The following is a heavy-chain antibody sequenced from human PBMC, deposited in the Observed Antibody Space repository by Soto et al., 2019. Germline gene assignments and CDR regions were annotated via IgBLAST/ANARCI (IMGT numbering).Heavy chain of an antibody. Sequence: EVQLVESGGGLFQPGGSLRLSCAASGFTFSDHYMDWVRQAPGKGLEWVGRIKNKANSYTTEYAASVKGRFTISRDDSKNSLDLQMNSLKTEDTAVYYCARVRLGVTTRLFDYWGQGTLVTVSS. CDR1: GFTFSDHY. CDR3: ARVRLGVTTRLFDY. J-gene: IGHJ4*02. CDR2: IKNKANSYTT. V-gene: IGHV3-72*01. D-gene: IGHD6-25*01.